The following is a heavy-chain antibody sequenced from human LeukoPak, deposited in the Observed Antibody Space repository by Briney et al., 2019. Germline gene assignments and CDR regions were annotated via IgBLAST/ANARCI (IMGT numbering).Heavy chain of an antibody. V-gene: IGHV1-69*05. CDR1: GGTFSSYA. D-gene: IGHD6-13*01. CDR3: ARGSRQLVYYYYYMDV. CDR2: IIPIFGTA. Sequence: AASVKVSCKASGGTFSSYAISWVRQAPGQGLEWMGGIIPIFGTANYAQKFQGRVTITTDESTSTAYMELSSLRSEDTAVYYCARGSRQLVYYYYYMDVWGKGTTVTVSS. J-gene: IGHJ6*03.